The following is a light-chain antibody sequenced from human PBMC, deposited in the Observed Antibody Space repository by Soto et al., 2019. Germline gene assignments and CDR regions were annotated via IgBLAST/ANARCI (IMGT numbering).Light chain of an antibody. V-gene: IGKV3-20*01. J-gene: IGKJ2*01. CDR2: SAS. Sequence: EIVLTQSPVTLSLSPGDSATLSCRASQRITNNFLTWFQQKPGLAPRLLIYSASTRASGIPDRFSGSGSGTDFALTISRLEPEDFAVYYCQQYGRSQFTFGQGTKLQIK. CDR1: QRITNNF. CDR3: QQYGRSQFT.